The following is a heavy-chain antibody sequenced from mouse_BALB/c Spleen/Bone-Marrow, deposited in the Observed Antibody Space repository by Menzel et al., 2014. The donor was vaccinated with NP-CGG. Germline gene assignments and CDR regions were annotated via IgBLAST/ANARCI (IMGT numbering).Heavy chain of an antibody. D-gene: IGHD1-1*01. CDR2: IDPANGNT. Sequence: VHVKQSGAELVKPGASVKLSCTASGFNIKDTYMHWVKQRPEQGLEWIGRIDPANGNTKYDRKFQGKATITADTSSNTAYLQLSSLTSEDTAVYYCAYGSSYDYFDYWGQGTTLTVSS. J-gene: IGHJ2*01. CDR3: AYGSSYDYFDY. CDR1: GFNIKDTY. V-gene: IGHV14-3*02.